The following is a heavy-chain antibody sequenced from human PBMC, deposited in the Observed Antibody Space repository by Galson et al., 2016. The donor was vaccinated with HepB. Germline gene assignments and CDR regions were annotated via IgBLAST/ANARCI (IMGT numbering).Heavy chain of an antibody. CDR3: ARDLYSSSSGQEGMDI. Sequence: SVKVSCKASGYTFTNYYIHWVRQAPGQGLEWVGDINPRGTSTSYAQKFQGRVTMSRDTSKSTVYMELSSLRSEDTAVYYCARDLYSSSSGQEGMDIWGQGTTVTVAS. D-gene: IGHD6-6*01. V-gene: IGHV1-46*01. CDR1: GYTFTNYY. J-gene: IGHJ6*02. CDR2: INPRGTST.